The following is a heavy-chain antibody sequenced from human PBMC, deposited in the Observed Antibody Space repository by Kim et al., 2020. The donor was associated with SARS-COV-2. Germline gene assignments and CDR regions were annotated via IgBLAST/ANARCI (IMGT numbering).Heavy chain of an antibody. J-gene: IGHJ4*02. Sequence: ASVKVSCKASGYTFTSYAMHWVRQAPGQRLEWMGWINAGNGNTKYSQKFQGRVTITRDTSASTAYMELSSLRSEDTAVYYCARDLPPYYYDSSGPDYWGQGTLVTVSS. CDR2: INAGNGNT. V-gene: IGHV1-3*01. CDR1: GYTFTSYA. D-gene: IGHD3-22*01. CDR3: ARDLPPYYYDSSGPDY.